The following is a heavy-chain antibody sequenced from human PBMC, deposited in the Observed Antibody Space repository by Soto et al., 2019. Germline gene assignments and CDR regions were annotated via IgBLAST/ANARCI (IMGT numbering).Heavy chain of an antibody. J-gene: IGHJ4*02. V-gene: IGHV3-30*18. D-gene: IGHD2-15*01. CDR1: GFHFNTYG. CDR2: TSSDGSYT. CDR3: AKDVIGYCNVPNCHIFDF. Sequence: QVLLMESGGGVVQPGRSLRLSCEASGFHFNTYGIHWVRQAPGKGLEWVAVTSSDGSYTHYADSVKGRFTISRDNSKNMVYLHINSLRAEDTAVYFCAKDVIGYCNVPNCHIFDFWGQGTVVTVSS.